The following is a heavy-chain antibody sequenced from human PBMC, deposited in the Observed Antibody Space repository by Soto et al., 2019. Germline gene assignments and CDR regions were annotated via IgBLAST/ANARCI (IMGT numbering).Heavy chain of an antibody. CDR3: AREIGITWSLFDF. V-gene: IGHV3-7*03. Sequence: EVHLVESGGGLVQPGGSLRLSCAASGFTFSTYWMTWVRQAPGKGLEWVANIKQDGSEKYYVDSVKGRFTISRDNAKNSVYLQMNSLRAEDTAVYYCAREIGITWSLFDFWGQGTLVTVSS. CDR2: IKQDGSEK. J-gene: IGHJ4*02. CDR1: GFTFSTYW. D-gene: IGHD3-10*01.